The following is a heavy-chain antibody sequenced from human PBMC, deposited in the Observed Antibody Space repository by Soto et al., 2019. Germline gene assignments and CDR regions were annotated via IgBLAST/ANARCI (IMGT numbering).Heavy chain of an antibody. CDR3: ARETIFGVVTTTFDY. CDR1: GGTFSSYA. V-gene: IGHV1-69*13. D-gene: IGHD3-3*01. J-gene: IGHJ4*02. CDR2: IIPIFGTA. Sequence: SVKVSFKASGGTFSSYAISWVRQAPGQGLEWMGGIIPIFGTANYAQKFQGRVTITADESTSTAYMELSSLRSEDTAVYYCARETIFGVVTTTFDYWGQGTLVTVSS.